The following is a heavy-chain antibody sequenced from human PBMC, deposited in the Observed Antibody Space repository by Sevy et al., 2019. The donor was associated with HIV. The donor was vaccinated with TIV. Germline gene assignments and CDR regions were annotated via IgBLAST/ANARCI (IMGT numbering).Heavy chain of an antibody. CDR2: ISDTGTST. Sequence: GGSLRLSCAASGFTFRTFAMSWVRQAPGKGLQWVSSISDTGTSTYYADSVEGRFTISRDNSKKTLYLRMNSLRAEDTALYYCAKYAGDFPHFDYWGQGTLVTVSS. D-gene: IGHD7-27*01. V-gene: IGHV3-23*01. J-gene: IGHJ4*02. CDR1: GFTFRTFA. CDR3: AKYAGDFPHFDY.